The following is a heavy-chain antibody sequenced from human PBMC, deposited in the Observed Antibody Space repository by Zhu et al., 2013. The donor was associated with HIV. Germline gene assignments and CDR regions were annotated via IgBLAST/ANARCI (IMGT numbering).Heavy chain of an antibody. CDR2: IYHSGST. J-gene: IGHJ4*02. CDR1: GGSFSGYY. CDR3: ASRHYSSGSYLGY. D-gene: IGHD6-19*01. V-gene: IGHV4-34*01. Sequence: QVQLQQWGAGLLKPSETLSLTCAVYGGSFSGYYWSWIRQPPGKGLEWIGEIYHSGSTNYNPSLKSRVTISVDKSKNQFSLKLSSVTAADTAVYYCASRHYSSGSYLGYWGQGTLVTVSS.